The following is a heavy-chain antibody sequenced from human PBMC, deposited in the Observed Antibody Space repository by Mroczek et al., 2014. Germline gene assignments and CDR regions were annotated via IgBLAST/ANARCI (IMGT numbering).Heavy chain of an antibody. D-gene: IGHD6-13*01. Sequence: SGAEVKKPGASVKVSCKASGYTFTSYDINWVRQATGQGLEWMGWMNPNSGNTGYAQKFQGRVTMTRNTSISTAYMELSSLRSEDTAVYYCARDRIAAAGIGFDPWGQGTLVTVSS. V-gene: IGHV1-8*01. CDR1: GYTFTSYD. J-gene: IGHJ5*02. CDR3: ARDRIAAAGIGFDP. CDR2: MNPNSGNT.